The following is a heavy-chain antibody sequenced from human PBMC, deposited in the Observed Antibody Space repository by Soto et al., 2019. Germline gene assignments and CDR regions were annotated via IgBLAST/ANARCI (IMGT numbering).Heavy chain of an antibody. J-gene: IGHJ4*02. CDR1: GGPISSGGYY. CDR3: ARTPSY. V-gene: IGHV4-31*03. CDR2: IYYSGST. D-gene: IGHD2-15*01. Sequence: QVQLQESGPGLVKPSPALSLTCTFSGGPISSGGYYWSWILKHPGKGLEWIGYIYYSGSTYYNPSRKSRVTISVDKSKNQCSLKMSSVTAADTAVYYCARTPSYWGQGTLVTVSS.